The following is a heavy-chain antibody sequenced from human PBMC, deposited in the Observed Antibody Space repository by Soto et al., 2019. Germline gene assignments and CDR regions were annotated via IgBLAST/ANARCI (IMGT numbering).Heavy chain of an antibody. CDR2: INHSGST. CDR1: GGSFSGYY. D-gene: IGHD3-16*02. V-gene: IGHV4-34*01. J-gene: IGHJ4*02. Sequence: QVQLQQWGAGLLKPSETLSLTCAVYGGSFSGYYWSWIRQPPGKGLEWIGEINHSGSTNYNPSLTSRVTISVDTSKNQFSLKLSSVTAADTAVYYCARGVIPGDWGQGTLVTVSS. CDR3: ARGVIPGD.